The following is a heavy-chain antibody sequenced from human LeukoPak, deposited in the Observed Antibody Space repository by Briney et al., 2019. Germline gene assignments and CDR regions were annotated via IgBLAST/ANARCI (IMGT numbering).Heavy chain of an antibody. D-gene: IGHD5-12*01. CDR1: GGSISSGGYY. CDR2: IYYRGST. Sequence: SETLSLTCTVSGGSISSGGYYWSWLRQHPGRGLEWIGYIYYRGSTYYNPSLKSRITISIDTSKNQFSLKLTSVTAADTAVYYCAGSQDIVATFEYWGQGTLVTVSS. V-gene: IGHV4-31*03. J-gene: IGHJ4*02. CDR3: AGSQDIVATFEY.